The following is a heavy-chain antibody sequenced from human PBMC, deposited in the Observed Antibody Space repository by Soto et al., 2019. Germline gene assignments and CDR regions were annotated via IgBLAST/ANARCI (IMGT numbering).Heavy chain of an antibody. CDR1: GFILSDCA. J-gene: IGHJ6*02. D-gene: IGHD2-15*01. V-gene: IGHV3-48*02. Sequence: GGSLRLSCATSGFILSDCAMNWVRQAPGKGLEWVSYISNNGSVIDYGDSVKGRFTISRDNSKNTFYLQINSLRYEDTAVYYCARGDREDIAVVIGVRPGEYGVDVWGQGTTVTVSS. CDR2: ISNNGSVI. CDR3: ARGDREDIAVVIGVRPGEYGVDV.